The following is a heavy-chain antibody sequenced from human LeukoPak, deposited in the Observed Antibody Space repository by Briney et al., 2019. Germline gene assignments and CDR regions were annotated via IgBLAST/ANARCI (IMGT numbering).Heavy chain of an antibody. D-gene: IGHD6-19*01. CDR2: IYYSGST. CDR3: ARLAVAGFY. J-gene: IGHJ4*02. Sequence: PSETLSLTCTVSGGSISSYYWSWIRQPPGKGLEWIGYIYYSGSTNYNPSLKSRVTMSVDTSKNQFSLKLSSVTAADTAVYYCARLAVAGFYWGQGTLVTVSS. CDR1: GGSISSYY. V-gene: IGHV4-59*08.